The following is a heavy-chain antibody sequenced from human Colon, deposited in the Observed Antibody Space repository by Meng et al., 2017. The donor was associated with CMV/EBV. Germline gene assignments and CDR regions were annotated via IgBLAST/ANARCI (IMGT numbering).Heavy chain of an antibody. CDR3: ARFQPGGAFDI. Sequence: GESLKISCAVSGFAFSSYSMYWVRQAPGKGLEYVSAISSDGRNTYYADSVKGRFTISRDNSKSTLFLQMGSLRPEDTAVYYCARFQPGGAFDIWGQGTMVTVSS. CDR1: GFAFSSYS. CDR2: ISSDGRNT. V-gene: IGHV3-64*02. D-gene: IGHD2-15*01. J-gene: IGHJ3*02.